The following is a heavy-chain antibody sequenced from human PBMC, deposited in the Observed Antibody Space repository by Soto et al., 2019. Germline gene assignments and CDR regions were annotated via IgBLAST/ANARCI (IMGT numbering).Heavy chain of an antibody. Sequence: SLRLSCAASGFTFSSYGMHWVRQAPGKGLEWVAVIWYDGSNKYYADSVKGRFTISRDNSKNTLYLQMNSLRAEDTAVYYCARSKGGYSYPYYYYGMDVWGQGTTVTVSS. J-gene: IGHJ6*02. CDR2: IWYDGSNK. CDR1: GFTFSSYG. D-gene: IGHD5-18*01. V-gene: IGHV3-33*08. CDR3: ARSKGGYSYPYYYYGMDV.